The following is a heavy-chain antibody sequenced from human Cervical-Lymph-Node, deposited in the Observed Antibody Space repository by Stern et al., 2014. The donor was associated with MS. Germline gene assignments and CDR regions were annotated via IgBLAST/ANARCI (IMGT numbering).Heavy chain of an antibody. CDR2: LDWGAEK. Sequence: QVTLKESGPALVKPTQTLTLTCTFSGFSLSTSGMCVSWIRQPPGKALEWLALLDWGAEKYYSTALKTRLTISKDTSKNQVVLTMTNMDPVDTATYYCARMATNWNYGFDYWGQGTLVTVSS. J-gene: IGHJ4*02. D-gene: IGHD1-7*01. V-gene: IGHV2-70*01. CDR3: ARMATNWNYGFDY. CDR1: GFSLSTSGMC.